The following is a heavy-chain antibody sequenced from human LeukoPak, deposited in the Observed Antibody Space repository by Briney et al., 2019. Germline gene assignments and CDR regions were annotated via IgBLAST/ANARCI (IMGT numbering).Heavy chain of an antibody. J-gene: IGHJ2*01. D-gene: IGHD3-10*01. CDR3: ARGPGSDYPSYWYFDL. CDR1: GGSISTYS. Sequence: PSETLSLTCPVAGGSISTYSWNWIRQPAGKGLEWIGRIYTSGSTNHNPSLKSRVTMSVDTSKNQFSLKLSSVTAADTAVYYCARGPGSDYPSYWYFDLWGRGTLVTVSS. CDR2: IYTSGST. V-gene: IGHV4-4*07.